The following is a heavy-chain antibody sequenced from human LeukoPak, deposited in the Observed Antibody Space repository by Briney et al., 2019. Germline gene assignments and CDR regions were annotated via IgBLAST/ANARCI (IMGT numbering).Heavy chain of an antibody. D-gene: IGHD6-6*01. CDR1: GGSISSLY. J-gene: IGHJ4*02. V-gene: IGHV4-59*08. CDR2: IYYTGST. Sequence: SETLSLTCSVSGGSISSLYWSWIRQPPGKGLEWIGYIYYTGSTNYNPSLKSRVTMFVDMSKNQSSLRLSSVTAAHTAVYYCARHRAYSSSSPFDYWGQGTLVTVSS. CDR3: ARHRAYSSSSPFDY.